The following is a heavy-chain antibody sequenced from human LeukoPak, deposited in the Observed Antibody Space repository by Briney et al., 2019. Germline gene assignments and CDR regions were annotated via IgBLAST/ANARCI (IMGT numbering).Heavy chain of an antibody. J-gene: IGHJ4*02. V-gene: IGHV1-8*01. CDR1: GYTFTSYD. CDR2: MNPNSGNT. CDR3: ATSLDILTGYNDY. D-gene: IGHD3-9*01. Sequence: ASVKVSCKASGYTFTSYDINWVRQATGQGLEWMGWMNPNSGNTGYAQKFQGRVTMTRNTSISTAYMELSSLRSEDTVVYYCATSLDILTGYNDYWGQGTLVTVSS.